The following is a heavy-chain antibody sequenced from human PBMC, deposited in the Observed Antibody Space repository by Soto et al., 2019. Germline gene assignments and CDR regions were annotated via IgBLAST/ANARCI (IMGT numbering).Heavy chain of an antibody. Sequence: QVQLVQSGAEVKKPGASVKVSCKASGYTFSTYGFSWVRQAPGQGLEWMGWIGAYNGDTNYAQNFQGRVTMTTDPYTTTSYMELRSLRSDDTAVYFCARDWKGAEGFDPWGQGTLVTVSS. CDR2: IGAYNGDT. V-gene: IGHV1-18*01. CDR1: GYTFSTYG. D-gene: IGHD1-1*01. CDR3: ARDWKGAEGFDP. J-gene: IGHJ5*02.